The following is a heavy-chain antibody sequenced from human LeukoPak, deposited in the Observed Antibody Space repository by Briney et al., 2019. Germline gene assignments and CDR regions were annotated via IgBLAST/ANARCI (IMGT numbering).Heavy chain of an antibody. J-gene: IGHJ5*02. CDR3: ARGPMVRGVNLAEWFDP. CDR1: GYTFTGYY. CDR2: INPNSGGT. Sequence: ASVKVSCKASGYTFTGYYIHWVRQAPGQGLEWMGRINPNSGGTNYAQKFQGRVTMTRDTSISTAYMELSRLRSDDTAVYYCARGPMVRGVNLAEWFDPWGQGTLVTVSS. V-gene: IGHV1-2*06. D-gene: IGHD3-10*01.